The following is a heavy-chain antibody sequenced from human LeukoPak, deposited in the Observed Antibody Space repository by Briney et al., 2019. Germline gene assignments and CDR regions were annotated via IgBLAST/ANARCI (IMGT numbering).Heavy chain of an antibody. V-gene: IGHV3-11*01. CDR1: GFTFSDYY. CDR2: IGTSGSTI. J-gene: IGHJ6*03. D-gene: IGHD2-15*01. CDR3: ARAPRTPDYMDV. Sequence: AGGSLRLSCAASGFTFSDYYMSWVRQAPGKGLEWVSYIGTSGSTIYYADSVKGRFTVSRDNAKNSLYLQMISLRAEDTAVYYWARAPRTPDYMDVWGKGTTVTISS.